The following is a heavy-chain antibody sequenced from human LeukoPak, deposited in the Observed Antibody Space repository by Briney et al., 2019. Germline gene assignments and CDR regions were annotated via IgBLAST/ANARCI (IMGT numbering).Heavy chain of an antibody. CDR1: GGSISSYY. V-gene: IGHV4-59*01. CDR2: IYYSGST. D-gene: IGHD3-22*01. CDR3: AREHHYYDSSGKREAFDI. J-gene: IGHJ3*02. Sequence: PSETLSLTCTVAGGSISSYYWSWIRQPPGKGLEWIRYIYYSGSTNYNPSLKSRVTISVDTSKNQFSLKLSSVTAADTAVYYCAREHHYYDSSGKREAFDIWGQGTMVTVSS.